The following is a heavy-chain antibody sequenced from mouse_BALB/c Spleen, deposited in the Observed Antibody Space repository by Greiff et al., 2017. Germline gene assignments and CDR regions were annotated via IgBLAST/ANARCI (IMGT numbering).Heavy chain of an antibody. CDR2: ISYSGST. CDR1: GYSITSDYA. V-gene: IGHV3-2*02. D-gene: IGHD3-3*01. Sequence: VQLKQSGPGLVKPSQSLSLTCTVTGYSITSDYAWNWIRQFPGNKLEWMGYISYSGSTSYNPSLKSRISITRDTYKNQFFLQLNSVTTEDTATYYCARLGTYYFDYWGQGTTLTVSS. J-gene: IGHJ2*01. CDR3: ARLGTYYFDY.